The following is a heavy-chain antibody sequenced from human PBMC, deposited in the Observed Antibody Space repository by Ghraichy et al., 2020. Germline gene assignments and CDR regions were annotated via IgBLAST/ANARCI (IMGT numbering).Heavy chain of an antibody. CDR2: IKSDGSTT. CDR1: GFTFNGYW. J-gene: IGHJ5*02. V-gene: IGHV3-74*01. Sequence: GGSLRLSCAASGFTFNGYWMHWVRPPPGKGLVWVSRIKSDGSTTTYTDSVKGRFTISRDNAKNTLYLQMNSLTAEDTAVYYCAREFCSGCYCFFGTAGSHCDAWGQGTLVTVSS. CDR3: AREFCSGCYCFFGTAGSHCDA. D-gene: IGHD3-22*01.